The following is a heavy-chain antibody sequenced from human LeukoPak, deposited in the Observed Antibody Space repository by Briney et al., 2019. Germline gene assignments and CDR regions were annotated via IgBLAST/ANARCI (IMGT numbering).Heavy chain of an antibody. CDR3: ARRAYYDSSGYHPASGYFDL. CDR1: GCSIFGYY. Sequence: SETLSLTCTVSGCSIFGYYWNWIRQPPGKGLEWLGYIYSNGITNYSPSLRSRGTTSIATSSNQIFLLLTSRTAAETAIYYCARRAYYDSSGYHPASGYFDLWGRGTLVSVSS. CDR2: IYSNGIT. D-gene: IGHD3-22*01. J-gene: IGHJ2*01. V-gene: IGHV4-4*08.